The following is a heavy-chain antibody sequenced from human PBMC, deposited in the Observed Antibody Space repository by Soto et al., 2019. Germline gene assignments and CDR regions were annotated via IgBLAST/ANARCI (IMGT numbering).Heavy chain of an antibody. CDR1: GFIFSTYA. J-gene: IGHJ6*03. D-gene: IGHD6-6*01. CDR2: ISGSGGGT. Sequence: GGSLRLSCAASGFIFSTYAMSWVRQAPGEGLEWVSVISGSGGGTYYADSVKGRFTISRDNSKNTLYLQMNSLRAEDTALYHCARATYSSSPVYYYYYYYMDVWGKGTTVTVAS. V-gene: IGHV3-23*01. CDR3: ARATYSSSPVYYYYYYYMDV.